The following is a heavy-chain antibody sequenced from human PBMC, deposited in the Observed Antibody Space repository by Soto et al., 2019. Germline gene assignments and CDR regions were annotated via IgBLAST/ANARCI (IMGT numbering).Heavy chain of an antibody. CDR2: ISYDGSNK. CDR3: ARDQTYVVGATDAFDI. Sequence: GGSLRLSCAASGFTFSSYAMHWVRQAPGKGLEWVAVISYDGSNKYYSDSVKGRFTISRDNSKNTLYLQMNSLRAEDTAVYYCARDQTYVVGATDAFDIWGQGTMVTVSS. D-gene: IGHD1-26*01. J-gene: IGHJ3*02. CDR1: GFTFSSYA. V-gene: IGHV3-30-3*01.